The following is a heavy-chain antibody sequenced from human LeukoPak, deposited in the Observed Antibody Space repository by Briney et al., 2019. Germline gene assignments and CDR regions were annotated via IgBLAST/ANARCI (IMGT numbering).Heavy chain of an antibody. V-gene: IGHV4-38-2*02. CDR1: GYSISNGYY. CDR2: IYPSGST. CDR3: ARIAVVTQGDAFDL. Sequence: SETLSLTCTVSGYSISNGYYWGWIRQPPGTGLEWIGSIYPSGSTFYNPSLKSRVTISVDTSKNQFSLKLSSVTAADTAVYYCARIAVVTQGDAFDLWGRGTLVTVSS. D-gene: IGHD4-23*01. J-gene: IGHJ3*01.